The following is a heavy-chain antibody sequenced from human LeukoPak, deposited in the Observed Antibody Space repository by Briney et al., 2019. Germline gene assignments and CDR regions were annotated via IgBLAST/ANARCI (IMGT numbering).Heavy chain of an antibody. CDR3: ARHAYSGYEGDFDY. Sequence: ASVKVSCKASGYSFTSYYMHWVRQAPGQGLEWMGIINPSVGSTSCAQKLQGRVTMTRDTSTSTVYMELSSLRSEDTAVYYCARHAYSGYEGDFDYWGQGTLVTVSS. CDR1: GYSFTSYY. CDR2: INPSVGST. V-gene: IGHV1-46*04. D-gene: IGHD5-12*01. J-gene: IGHJ4*02.